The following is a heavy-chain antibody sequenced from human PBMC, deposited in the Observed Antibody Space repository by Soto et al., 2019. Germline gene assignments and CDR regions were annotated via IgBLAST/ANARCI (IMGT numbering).Heavy chain of an antibody. J-gene: IGHJ4*02. CDR2: IIPIFGTA. Sequence: QVQLVQSGAEVKKPGSSVKVSCKASGGTFSSYAISWVRQAPGQGLEWMGGIIPIFGTANYAQKFQGRVTITADESTRTADMELSSLRSDDTAVYYCARGAKSSYYYDSSGYYCPGGYWGQGTLVTVSS. CDR3: ARGAKSSYYYDSSGYYCPGGY. V-gene: IGHV1-69*12. CDR1: GGTFSSYA. D-gene: IGHD3-22*01.